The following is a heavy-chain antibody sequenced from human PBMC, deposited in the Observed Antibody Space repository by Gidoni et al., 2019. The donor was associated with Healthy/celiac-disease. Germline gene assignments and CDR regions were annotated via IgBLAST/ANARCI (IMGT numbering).Heavy chain of an antibody. CDR2: IYYSGGT. CDR1: GGSISSSSYY. D-gene: IGHD3-16*01. CDR3: ARPNPSEYPGGGGWFDP. V-gene: IGHV4-39*01. Sequence: QLQLQESGPGLVKPSETLSPTCTVPGGSISSSSYYRGWIRQPPGKGLEWIGSIYYSGGTYYNPSLKSRVTISVDTSKNQFSLRLSSVTAADTAVYYCARPNPSEYPGGGGWFDPWGQGTLVTVSS. J-gene: IGHJ5*02.